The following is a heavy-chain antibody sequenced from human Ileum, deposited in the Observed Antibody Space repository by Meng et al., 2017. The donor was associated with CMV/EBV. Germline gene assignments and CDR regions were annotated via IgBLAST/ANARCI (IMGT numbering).Heavy chain of an antibody. D-gene: IGHD3/OR15-3a*01. J-gene: IGHJ6*02. Sequence: SETLSLTCTVSGGSISSYYWSWIRQPPGKGLEWIGEVIHSGITNSNPSLKSRVTISMDTSKNQFSLKLSSVTAADTAVYYCKIQSGLGMDVWGQGTTVTVSS. CDR1: GGSISSYY. CDR2: VIHSGIT. V-gene: IGHV4-34*12. CDR3: KIQSGLGMDV.